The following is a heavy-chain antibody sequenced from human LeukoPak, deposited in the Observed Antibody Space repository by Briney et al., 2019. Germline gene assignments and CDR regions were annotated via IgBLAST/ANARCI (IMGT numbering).Heavy chain of an antibody. D-gene: IGHD3-22*01. CDR1: RYTFTSYN. Sequence: ASVKVSCKASRYTFTSYNINWVREAAGQGLEWMGWMNPNTGRTGFAQKFQDRLTMTRDTSISTAYLELSSLRSEDTAIYYCARLSQTPDYYSSGGYYQFGYWGQGTPVTVSS. V-gene: IGHV1-8*01. CDR3: ARLSQTPDYYSSGGYYQFGY. CDR2: MNPNTGRT. J-gene: IGHJ4*02.